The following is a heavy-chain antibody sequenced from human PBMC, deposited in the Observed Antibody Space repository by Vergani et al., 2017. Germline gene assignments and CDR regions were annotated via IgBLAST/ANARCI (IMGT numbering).Heavy chain of an antibody. J-gene: IGHJ4*02. V-gene: IGHV1-2*02. CDR3: ARETGDPLSLDY. D-gene: IGHD7-27*01. Sequence: QVQLVQSGAEVKKPGSSVKVSCKASGGTFSSYAISWVRQAPGQGLEWMGGINPNSGGTNYAQKFQGRVTMTRDTSISTAYMELSRLRSDDTAVYYCARETGDPLSLDYWGQGTLVTVSS. CDR2: INPNSGGT. CDR1: GGTFSSYA.